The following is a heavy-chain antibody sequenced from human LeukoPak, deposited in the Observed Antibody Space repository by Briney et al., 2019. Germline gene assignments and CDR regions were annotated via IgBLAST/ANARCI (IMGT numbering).Heavy chain of an antibody. Sequence: SETLSLTCTVSGGSISSSSYSWGWIRQPPGKGLEWIGSIYYSGSTYYNPSLKSRVTISVDTSKNQFSLKLSSVTAADTAVYYCARQGAYYDYVWGSYRPYYFDYWGQGTLVTVSS. CDR1: GGSISSSSYS. CDR3: ARQGAYYDYVWGSYRPYYFDY. J-gene: IGHJ4*02. D-gene: IGHD3-16*02. CDR2: IYYSGST. V-gene: IGHV4-39*01.